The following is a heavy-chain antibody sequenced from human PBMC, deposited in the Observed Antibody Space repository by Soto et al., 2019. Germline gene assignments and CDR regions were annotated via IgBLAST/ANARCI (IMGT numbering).Heavy chain of an antibody. D-gene: IGHD3-9*01. CDR2: ISGSGGIT. J-gene: IGHJ6*02. CDR3: AKDRYYDNLPGHDYYHYAVDC. CDR1: GFTFSSYA. V-gene: IGHV3-23*01. Sequence: DVQLLESGGGLIQPGGSLRVSCAASGFTFSSYAMNWVRQAPGKGLEWVSVISGSGGITYYADSVKGRFTISRDNSKNTCNLQMNSLRAEETAVYFGAKDRYYDNLPGHDYYHYAVDCWGQGTRVTVSS.